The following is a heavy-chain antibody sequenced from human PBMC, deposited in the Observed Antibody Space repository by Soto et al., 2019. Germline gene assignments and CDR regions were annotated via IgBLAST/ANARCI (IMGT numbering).Heavy chain of an antibody. V-gene: IGHV3-23*01. J-gene: IGHJ4*02. D-gene: IGHD3-22*01. Sequence: GSLRLSCTASGXTVSNYSMTWARQAPGKGLEWVSIISGSGASTSYADSVKGRFTISRDNSKNTLYLQMNSLRSEDTALYYCARDPAGGSGHYYLFDYWGQGTLGTVSS. CDR1: GXTVSNYS. CDR2: ISGSGAST. CDR3: ARDPAGGSGHYYLFDY.